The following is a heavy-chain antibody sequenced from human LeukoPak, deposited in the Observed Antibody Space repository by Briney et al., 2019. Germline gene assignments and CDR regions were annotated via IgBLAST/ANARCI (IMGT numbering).Heavy chain of an antibody. CDR2: IYYSGST. D-gene: IGHD3-16*01. J-gene: IGHJ6*02. V-gene: IGHV4-59*01. CDR3: ARSTVGVLDV. Sequence: SETLSLTCTVSGGSISSYYWSWIRQPPGKGLEWIGYIYYSGSTNYNPSLKSRVTISVDTSKNQFSLKLSSVTAADTAVYYCARSTVGVLDVWGQGTTVTVSS. CDR1: GGSISSYY.